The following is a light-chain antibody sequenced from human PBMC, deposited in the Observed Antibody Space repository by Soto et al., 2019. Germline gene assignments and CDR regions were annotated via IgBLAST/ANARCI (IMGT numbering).Light chain of an antibody. CDR1: SSDVGYYNY. V-gene: IGLV2-14*01. Sequence: QSVLTQPASVSGSPGQSITISCTGTSSDVGYYNYVSWYQQHPGKAPKLMIYEVVNRPSGVSIRFSGSKSGNTASLTISGLQADDEADYYCSSYAHSSIYVFGTGTKLTVL. CDR2: EVV. CDR3: SSYAHSSIYV. J-gene: IGLJ1*01.